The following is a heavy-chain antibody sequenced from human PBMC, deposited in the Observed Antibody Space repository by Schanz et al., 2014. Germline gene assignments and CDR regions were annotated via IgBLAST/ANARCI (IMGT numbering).Heavy chain of an antibody. D-gene: IGHD3-3*02. CDR1: GFPFNEYG. CDR2: ISWNSGSI. J-gene: IGHJ4*02. Sequence: EVQLVESGGGLVQPGRSLRLSCAASGFPFNEYGMLWVRQAPGKGLEWVSSISWNSGSIDYADSVRGRFTISRDNARNSLYLQLNSLRVEDSGVYFCAQTRGTFMVPIDNWGQGVRVIVSS. V-gene: IGHV3-9*01. CDR3: AQTRGTFMVPIDN.